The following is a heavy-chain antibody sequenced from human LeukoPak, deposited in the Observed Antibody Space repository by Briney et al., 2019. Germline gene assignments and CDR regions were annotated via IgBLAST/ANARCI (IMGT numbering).Heavy chain of an antibody. CDR2: IYYSGST. V-gene: IGHV4-59*01. J-gene: IGHJ4*02. D-gene: IGHD2-8*01. CDR3: ARMRDCANGGCYYFDY. Sequence: PSETLSLTCTVSGGSISSYYWSWIRQPPGKGLEWIGYIYYSGSTNYNPSLKSRVTISVDTSKNQFSLKLSSVTAADTAVYYCARMRDCANGGCYYFDYWGQGTLVTVSS. CDR1: GGSISSYY.